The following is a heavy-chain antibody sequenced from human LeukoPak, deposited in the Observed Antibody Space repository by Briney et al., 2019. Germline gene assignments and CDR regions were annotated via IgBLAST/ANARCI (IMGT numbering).Heavy chain of an antibody. V-gene: IGHV3-7*01. CDR2: IRQDGSVQ. CDR3: ARDGIMTYAFDI. Sequence: QPGGSLRLSCAASGFTFSSYWMSWVRQAPGKGLEWVANIRQDGSVQNYVDSVKGRFTISRDNAKDSLFLQLNNLRAEDTAVYFCARDGIMTYAFDIWGQGTKVTVSP. D-gene: IGHD1-1*01. J-gene: IGHJ3*02. CDR1: GFTFSSYW.